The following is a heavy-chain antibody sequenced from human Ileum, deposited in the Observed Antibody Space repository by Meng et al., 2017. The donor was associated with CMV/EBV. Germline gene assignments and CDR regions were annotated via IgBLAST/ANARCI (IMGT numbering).Heavy chain of an antibody. CDR1: GASFSNYY. V-gene: IGHV4-59*01. Sequence: GSLRLSCTVSGASFSNYYWSWIRQPPGRGLEWIGFIFHSGSATYNPSLESRVSMEVDTSKNQFSLKVTSVTAADTAVYYCARDGYGDYPGYYYGMDVWGQGTTVTVSS. CDR3: ARDGYGDYPGYYYGMDV. J-gene: IGHJ6*02. CDR2: IFHSGSA. D-gene: IGHD4-17*01.